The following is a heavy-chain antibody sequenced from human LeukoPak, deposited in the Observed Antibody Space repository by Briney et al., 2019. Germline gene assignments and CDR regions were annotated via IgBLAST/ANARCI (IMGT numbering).Heavy chain of an antibody. D-gene: IGHD1-26*01. Sequence: PGGSLRLSCAASGFTVSGTYMNWVRQGPGKGLEWVSVIYAGGATFHADSVKGRFTISRDYSKNTLSLQLNSLRAEDTAVYYCARDDKTGSYSSFDLWGPGTLVTVSS. CDR2: IYAGGAT. V-gene: IGHV3-66*01. CDR3: ARDDKTGSYSSFDL. J-gene: IGHJ4*02. CDR1: GFTVSGTY.